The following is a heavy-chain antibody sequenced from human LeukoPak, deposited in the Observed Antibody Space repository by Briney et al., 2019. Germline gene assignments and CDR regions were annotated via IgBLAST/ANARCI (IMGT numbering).Heavy chain of an antibody. V-gene: IGHV4-39*01. CDR2: IYYSGST. J-gene: IGHJ4*02. CDR3: ARAPLRFLEWPRGDYFDY. Sequence: PSETLSLTCTVSGGSISSSSYYWGWIRQPPGKGLEWIGSIYYSGSTYYNPSLKSRVAISVDTSKNQFSLKLSSVTAADTAVYYCARAPLRFLEWPRGDYFDYWGQGTLVTVSS. CDR1: GGSISSSSYY. D-gene: IGHD3-3*01.